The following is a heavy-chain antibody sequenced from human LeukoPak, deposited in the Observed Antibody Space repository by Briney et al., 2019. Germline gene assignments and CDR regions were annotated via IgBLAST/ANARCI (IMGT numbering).Heavy chain of an antibody. J-gene: IGHJ6*03. CDR2: ISSSGSTI. CDR3: AGADLADYYGSGNDLYYYYYMDV. V-gene: IGHV3-11*01. Sequence: GGSLRLSCAASGFTFSDYYRSWIRQAAGKGLEWLSYISSSGSTIYYAYSVNGRFTISRDNAKNSLYLQMNILRADDTAVYYCAGADLADYYGSGNDLYYYYYMDVWGKGTTVTVSS. CDR1: GFTFSDYY. D-gene: IGHD3-10*01.